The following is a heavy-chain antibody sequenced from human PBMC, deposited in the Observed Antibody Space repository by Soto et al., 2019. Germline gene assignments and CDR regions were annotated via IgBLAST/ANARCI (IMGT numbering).Heavy chain of an antibody. D-gene: IGHD3-3*01. V-gene: IGHV3-23*01. CDR2: ISGSGGST. Sequence: QTGGSLRLSCAASGFTFSSYAMSWVRQAPGKGLEWVSAISGSGGSTYYADSVKGRFTISRDNSKNTPYLQMNSLRAEDTAVYYCAKVSGSLWSGYYTSFYYYGMDVWGQGTTVTVSS. J-gene: IGHJ6*02. CDR3: AKVSGSLWSGYYTSFYYYGMDV. CDR1: GFTFSSYA.